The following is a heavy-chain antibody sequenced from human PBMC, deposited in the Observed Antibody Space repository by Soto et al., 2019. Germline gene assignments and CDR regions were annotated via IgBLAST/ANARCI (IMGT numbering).Heavy chain of an antibody. D-gene: IGHD6-25*01. CDR3: AREGHSRGYGAYLQH. Sequence: QVQLVESGGGVVQPGRSLRLSCAASEFIFSSYGMHWVRQAPGKGLEWEAVISSDGSVKYYADSVKGRFTISRDNSKNTLYLQMNSLRTEDTAVYHCAREGHSRGYGAYLQHWGQGTLVTVSS. CDR2: ISSDGSVK. V-gene: IGHV3-30*03. J-gene: IGHJ1*01. CDR1: EFIFSSYG.